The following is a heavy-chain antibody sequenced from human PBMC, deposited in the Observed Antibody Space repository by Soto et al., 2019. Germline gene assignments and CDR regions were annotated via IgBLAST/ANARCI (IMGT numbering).Heavy chain of an antibody. CDR3: AHRRVDGSGAFFIY. D-gene: IGHD3-10*01. V-gene: IGHV2-5*02. CDR1: GFSLITSGVG. CDR2: IYWDDDK. J-gene: IGHJ4*02. Sequence: QITLKESGPTLVKPTQTLTLTCTFSGFSLITSGVGVGWIRQPPGKALEWLALIYWDDDKRYSPSLRSRLNITKDTSKNQVVLTMTNMDPVDTATYYCAHRRVDGSGAFFIYWGQGTLVTVSS.